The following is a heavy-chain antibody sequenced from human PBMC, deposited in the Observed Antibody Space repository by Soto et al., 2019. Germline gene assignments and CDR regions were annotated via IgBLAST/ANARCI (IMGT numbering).Heavy chain of an antibody. CDR2: ISAYNGNT. J-gene: IGHJ4*02. Sequence: QVQLVQSGAEVKKPGASVKVSCKASGYTFTSYGISWVRQAPGQGLEWMGWISAYNGNTNYAQKLQGRVTMTTDTSTSAAYMELRSLRSDDTAVYYCARNPSGDSSGWYYRFDYWGQGTLVTVSS. CDR1: GYTFTSYG. CDR3: ARNPSGDSSGWYYRFDY. V-gene: IGHV1-18*01. D-gene: IGHD6-19*01.